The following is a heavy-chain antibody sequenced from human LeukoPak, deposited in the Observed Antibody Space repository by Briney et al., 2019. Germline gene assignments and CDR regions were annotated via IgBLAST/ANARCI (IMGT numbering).Heavy chain of an antibody. CDR1: GFTVSSNH. CDR2: IYSGGST. Sequence: PGGSLRLSCAASGFTVSSNHMSWVRQAPGKGLEWVSVIYSGGSTYYADSVKGRFTISRDNSKNTLYLQMNSLRAEDTAVYYCVGDSSSSGPPWYWGQGTLVTVSS. J-gene: IGHJ4*02. CDR3: VGDSSSSGPPWY. V-gene: IGHV3-53*01. D-gene: IGHD6-6*01.